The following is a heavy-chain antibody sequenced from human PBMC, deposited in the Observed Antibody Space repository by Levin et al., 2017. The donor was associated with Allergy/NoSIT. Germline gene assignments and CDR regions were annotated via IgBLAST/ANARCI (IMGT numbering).Heavy chain of an antibody. CDR2: INPSGGST. D-gene: IGHD6-19*01. Sequence: ASVKVSCKASGYTFTSYYMHWVRQAPGQGLEWMGIINPSGGSTSYAQKFQGRVTMTRDTSTSTVYMELSSLRSEDTAVYYCARALGYPIAVAGPTYYFDYWGQGTLVTVSS. V-gene: IGHV1-46*01. CDR1: GYTFTSYY. J-gene: IGHJ4*02. CDR3: ARALGYPIAVAGPTYYFDY.